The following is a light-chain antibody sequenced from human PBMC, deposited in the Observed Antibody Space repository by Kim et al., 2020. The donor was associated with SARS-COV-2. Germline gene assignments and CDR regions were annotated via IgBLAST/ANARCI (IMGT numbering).Light chain of an antibody. J-gene: IGKJ2*01. CDR3: QQYGSSPYT. Sequence: WSPGERATLSCRASQSVSRKDLAWYQQKRGQAPRLLIYGASRRATGIPDRFSGSGSVTDFTLTISRLEPEDFVVYYCQQYGSSPYTFGQGTKLEI. V-gene: IGKV3-20*01. CDR2: GAS. CDR1: QSVSRKD.